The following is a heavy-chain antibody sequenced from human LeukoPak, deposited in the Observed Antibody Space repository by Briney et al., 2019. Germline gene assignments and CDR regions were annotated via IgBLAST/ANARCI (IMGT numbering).Heavy chain of an antibody. D-gene: IGHD1-26*01. Sequence: SETQSLTCGVFGGSFSGYYWNWIRQPPGKGLEWIGESDHGGRTNYNPSLKSRATISVDTSKNQFSLNLSSVTAADTAVYYCARFGTYAGVYWGQGILVTVSA. CDR3: ARFGTYAGVY. CDR1: GGSFSGYY. J-gene: IGHJ4*02. V-gene: IGHV4-34*01. CDR2: SDHGGRT.